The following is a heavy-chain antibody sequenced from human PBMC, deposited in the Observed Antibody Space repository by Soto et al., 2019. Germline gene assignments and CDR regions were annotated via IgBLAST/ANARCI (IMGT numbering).Heavy chain of an antibody. CDR1: GFTFTYSW. J-gene: IGHJ4*01. D-gene: IGHD3-16*01. V-gene: IGHV3-15*07. Sequence: LRLSFAASGFTFTYSWMNWVRQAPGKGLEWVGRIRSETDGGTTDYAAPVKGRFTVSRDDSKSTLSLQMNSLKIDDKAGYYCATGSYPYPTRGQGTLVTVSS. CDR3: ATGSYPYPT. CDR2: IRSETDGGTT.